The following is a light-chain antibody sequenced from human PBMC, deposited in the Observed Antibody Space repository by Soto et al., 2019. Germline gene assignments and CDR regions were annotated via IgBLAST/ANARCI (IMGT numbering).Light chain of an antibody. J-gene: IGKJ1*01. CDR2: GAS. Sequence: EIVLTQSPGTLSLSPGERATLSCRASHSVSSSYLAWYQQKPGQAPRLLIYGASSRAPGIPDRFSGSGSGTDFTLTISRLEPEDFAVYYCQQYGSSRTFGQGTKVEIK. CDR3: QQYGSSRT. CDR1: HSVSSSY. V-gene: IGKV3-20*01.